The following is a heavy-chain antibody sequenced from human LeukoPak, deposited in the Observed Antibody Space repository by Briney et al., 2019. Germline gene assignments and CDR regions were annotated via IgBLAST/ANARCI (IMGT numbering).Heavy chain of an antibody. CDR3: AREYYDSSGYYSPCFDY. CDR1: GYTFTSYY. Sequence: EASVKVSCKASGYTFTSYYMHWVRQAPGQGLEWMGWISAYNGNTNYAQKLQGRVTMTTDTSTSTAYMELRSLRSDDTAVYYCAREYYDSSGYYSPCFDYWGQGTLVTVSS. D-gene: IGHD3-22*01. V-gene: IGHV1-18*04. CDR2: ISAYNGNT. J-gene: IGHJ4*02.